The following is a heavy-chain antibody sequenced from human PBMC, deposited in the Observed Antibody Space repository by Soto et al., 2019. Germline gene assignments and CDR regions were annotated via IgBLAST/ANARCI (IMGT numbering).Heavy chain of an antibody. D-gene: IGHD2-15*01. V-gene: IGHV1-18*01. J-gene: IGHJ6*03. CDR3: ARAVVVSAPYYYMDV. CDR2: ISGYNGNT. Sequence: ASVKVSCKSSVYGFTIYVVSWVRQAPGQGLEWMGWISGYNGNTNYAQKLQGRVTMTTDTSTSTAYMELRSLTSDDTAVYYCARAVVVSAPYYYMDVWGTGTTVTVSS. CDR1: VYGFTIYV.